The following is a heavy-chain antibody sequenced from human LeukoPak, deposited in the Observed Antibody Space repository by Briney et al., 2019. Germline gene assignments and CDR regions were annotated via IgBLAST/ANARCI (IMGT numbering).Heavy chain of an antibody. Sequence: GGSLRLSCAASGFTFITNDMTWVRQAPGKGLEWVAVLYSDGNTKYSDSVQGRFTISRDNSKNNLYLKMNSLSPDDTAVYYCARGVQPLDANTLASWGEGNLGTVSS. J-gene: IGHJ5*02. V-gene: IGHV3-53*01. CDR3: ARGVQPLDANTLAS. D-gene: IGHD3-16*01. CDR1: GFTFITND. CDR2: LYSDGNT.